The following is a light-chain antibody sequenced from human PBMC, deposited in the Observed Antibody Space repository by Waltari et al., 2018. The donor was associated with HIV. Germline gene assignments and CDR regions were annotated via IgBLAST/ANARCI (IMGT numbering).Light chain of an antibody. CDR2: AVT. CDR3: CSYASYSTFHVV. V-gene: IGLV2-23*02. CDR1: SSDVGRYNL. Sequence: QSALTQPASVSGCPGQSIAISCTGASSDVGRYNLVSWYQQHPGKAPKLMIYAVTKRPSGVSDRFSGSKSGNTASLTISGLQAEDEADYYCCSYASYSTFHVVFGGGTKLTVL. J-gene: IGLJ2*01.